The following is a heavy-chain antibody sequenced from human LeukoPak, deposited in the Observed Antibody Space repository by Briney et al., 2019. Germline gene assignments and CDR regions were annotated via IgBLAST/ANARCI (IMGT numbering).Heavy chain of an antibody. Sequence: QPGGPLRLSCAASGFTFSSYWMSWVRQAPGKGLEWVTNIKQDGSEKYYVDSVKGRFTISRDNAKNSLYLQMNSLRAEDTAVYYCARDTSQYSGCLEDWGQGTLVTVSS. CDR3: ARDTSQYSGCLED. V-gene: IGHV3-7*01. D-gene: IGHD1-26*01. CDR1: GFTFSSYW. CDR2: IKQDGSEK. J-gene: IGHJ4*02.